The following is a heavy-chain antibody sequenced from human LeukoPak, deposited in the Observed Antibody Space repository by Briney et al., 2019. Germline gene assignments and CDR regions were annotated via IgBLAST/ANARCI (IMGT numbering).Heavy chain of an antibody. Sequence: PGGSLRLSCAASGFTVSSNYMSWVRQAPGKGLEWVSVIYSGGSTYYADSVKGRFTISRHISQNTLYLQMNSLRAEDTAVYYCARDRATVTTFDYWGQGTLVTVSS. CDR3: ARDRATVTTFDY. V-gene: IGHV3-53*04. D-gene: IGHD4-17*01. CDR2: IYSGGST. CDR1: GFTVSSNY. J-gene: IGHJ4*02.